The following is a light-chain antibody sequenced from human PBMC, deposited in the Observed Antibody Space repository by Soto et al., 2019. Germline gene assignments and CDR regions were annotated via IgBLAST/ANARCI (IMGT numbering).Light chain of an antibody. V-gene: IGLV1-44*01. CDR3: ATWDDSLNAAV. J-gene: IGLJ7*01. CDR2: IND. CDR1: SSNLGGNT. Sequence: QSVLTQPPSLSGTPGQRVTISGSGSSSNLGGNTVHWYQHLPGTAPKLLIYINDQRPSGVPARFSGSTSGTSASLAISGLQSDDEAHYYCATWDDSLNAAVFGGGTQLTVL.